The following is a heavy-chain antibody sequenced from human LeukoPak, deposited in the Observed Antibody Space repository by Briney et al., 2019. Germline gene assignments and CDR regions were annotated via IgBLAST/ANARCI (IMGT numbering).Heavy chain of an antibody. D-gene: IGHD4-17*01. J-gene: IGHJ5*02. V-gene: IGHV4-59*01. CDR1: AGSISSYS. CDR2: IYYSGAT. Sequence: SETLSLTCTISAGSISSYSCNWIRQPPGKGLEWIGYIYYSGATSYNPSLKGRVTISVDTSKNRFSLKLTSVTAADTAVYYCARGSTTGDWFDPWGQGTLVTVSS. CDR3: ARGSTTGDWFDP.